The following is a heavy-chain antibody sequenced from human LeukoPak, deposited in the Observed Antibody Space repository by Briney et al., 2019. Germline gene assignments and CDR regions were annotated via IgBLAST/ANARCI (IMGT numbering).Heavy chain of an antibody. Sequence: GASVKVSCKASGYTFTSYGISWVRQAPGQGLEWMGWINPNSGGTNYAQKFQGRVTMTRDTSISTAYMELSRLRSDDTAVYYCARVSDSTDEYYFDYWGQGTLVTVSS. CDR2: INPNSGGT. J-gene: IGHJ4*02. CDR1: GYTFTSYG. CDR3: ARVSDSTDEYYFDY. V-gene: IGHV1-2*02. D-gene: IGHD2-21*02.